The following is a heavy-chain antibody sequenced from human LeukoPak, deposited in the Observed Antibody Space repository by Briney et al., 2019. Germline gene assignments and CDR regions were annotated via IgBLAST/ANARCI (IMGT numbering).Heavy chain of an antibody. Sequence: ASVKVSCKTSGYTFTSYDINWVRQVTGQGLEWMGWINPNSGHAAYAPKFQGRVTMTRNTSITTAYMELSSLRSDDTAVYYCAKVSSYGFSTGDYDYWGQGTLVTVSS. V-gene: IGHV1-8*01. D-gene: IGHD5-18*01. CDR3: AKVSSYGFSTGDYDY. CDR2: INPNSGHA. J-gene: IGHJ4*02. CDR1: GYTFTSYD.